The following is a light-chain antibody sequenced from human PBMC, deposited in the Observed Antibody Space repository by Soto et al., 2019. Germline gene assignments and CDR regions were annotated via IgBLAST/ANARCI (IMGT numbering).Light chain of an antibody. V-gene: IGLV2-14*01. CDR3: SSDTTSSALVV. CDR2: EVS. Sequence: QSVLTQPASVSGSPGQSITISCTGTSSDVGAYNFVSWYQQHPGKAPKLIIFEVSHRPSGVSDRFSGSKSGILASLTISGLQADDEAYYYCSSDTTSSALVVFGGGTKLTVL. CDR1: SSDVGAYNF. J-gene: IGLJ2*01.